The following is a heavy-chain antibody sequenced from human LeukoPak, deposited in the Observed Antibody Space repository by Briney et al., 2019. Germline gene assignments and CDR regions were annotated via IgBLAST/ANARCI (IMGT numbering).Heavy chain of an antibody. J-gene: IGHJ1*01. CDR1: GGSISSGGYY. Sequence: SETLSLTCTVSGGSISSGGYYWSWIRQPPGKGLEWIGYIYHSGSTYYNPSLKSRVTISVDRSKNQFSLKLSSVTAADTAVYYCARVPHYDFWSGYPDAEYFQHWGQGTLVTVSS. D-gene: IGHD3-3*01. CDR3: ARVPHYDFWSGYPDAEYFQH. V-gene: IGHV4-30-2*01. CDR2: IYHSGST.